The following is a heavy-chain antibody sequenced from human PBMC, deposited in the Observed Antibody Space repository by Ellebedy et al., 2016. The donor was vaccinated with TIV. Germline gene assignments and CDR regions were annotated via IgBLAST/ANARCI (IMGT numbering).Heavy chain of an antibody. Sequence: GESLKISCEASGFTVSHYFISWVRQAPGKGLEWVSVIYAGGDTYYSDSVKGRFTISRDISRNTVYLQMNSLRAEDTAVYYCARDPQFGYYDYWGQGTLVTVSS. CDR1: GFTVSHYF. CDR3: ARDPQFGYYDY. V-gene: IGHV3-53*01. J-gene: IGHJ4*02. CDR2: IYAGGDT. D-gene: IGHD3-10*01.